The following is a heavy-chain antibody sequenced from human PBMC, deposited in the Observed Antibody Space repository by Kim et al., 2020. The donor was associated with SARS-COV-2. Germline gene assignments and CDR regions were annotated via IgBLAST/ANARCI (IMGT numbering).Heavy chain of an antibody. CDR3: ARWQRGAFDI. D-gene: IGHD6-25*01. Sequence: SETLSLTCTVSGGSISSYYWSWIRQPPGKGLEWIGYIYYSGSTNYNPSLKSRVTISVDTSKNQFSLKLSSVTAADTAVYYCARWQRGAFDIWGQGTMVTV. J-gene: IGHJ3*02. V-gene: IGHV4-59*08. CDR1: GGSISSYY. CDR2: IYYSGST.